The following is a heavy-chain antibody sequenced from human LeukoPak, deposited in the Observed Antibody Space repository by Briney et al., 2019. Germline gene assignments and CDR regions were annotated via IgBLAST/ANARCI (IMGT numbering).Heavy chain of an antibody. CDR2: IKSKSGGT. CDR1: GYTFTGYY. V-gene: IGHV1-2*02. Sequence: ASVKVSCKGSGYTFTGYYMHWVRQAPGQGLEWMGWIKSKSGGTNYAQKFQGRVIITRDTSINTAYLELNRLTSDDTAVYYCARGLDRVAGDNWGQGTVVTVSS. D-gene: IGHD6-19*01. CDR3: ARGLDRVAGDN. J-gene: IGHJ4*02.